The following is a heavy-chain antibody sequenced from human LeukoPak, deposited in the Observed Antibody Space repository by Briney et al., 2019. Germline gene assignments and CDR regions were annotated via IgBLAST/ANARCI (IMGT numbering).Heavy chain of an antibody. Sequence: EASVKVSCKASGYTFTGYYMHWVRQAPGQGLEWMGWINPNSGGTNYAQKFQGRVTMTRDTSISTAYMELSRLRSDDTAVYYCARDLTEYQLRPGDYWGQGTLVTVSS. CDR2: INPNSGGT. V-gene: IGHV1-2*02. CDR3: ARDLTEYQLRPGDY. J-gene: IGHJ4*02. CDR1: GYTFTGYY. D-gene: IGHD2-2*01.